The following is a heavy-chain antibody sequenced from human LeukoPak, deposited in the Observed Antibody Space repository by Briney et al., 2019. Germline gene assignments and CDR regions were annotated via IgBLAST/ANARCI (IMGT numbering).Heavy chain of an antibody. Sequence: SETLSLTCTVSGGSITSSDYWWAWIRLPPGRGLEWIGSIYYSGSTYYNPPLKSRATISVDTSKNQFTLKLSSVTAADAAVYFCARRSSSWYYFEDWGQGTLVTVSS. J-gene: IGHJ4*02. CDR1: GGSITSSDYW. CDR3: ARRSSSWYYFED. CDR2: IYYSGST. V-gene: IGHV4-39*06. D-gene: IGHD6-13*01.